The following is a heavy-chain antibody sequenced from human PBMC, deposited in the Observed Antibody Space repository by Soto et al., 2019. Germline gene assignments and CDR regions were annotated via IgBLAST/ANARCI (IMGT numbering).Heavy chain of an antibody. CDR1: GYSFTSYW. CDR3: ATHPRRYSYGYSSYYYYGMDV. Sequence: EVQLVQSGAEVKKPGESLRISCKGSGYSFTSYWISWVRQMPGKGLEWMGRIDPSDSYTNYSPSFQGHVTISADKSISTAYLQWSSLKASDNAMYYCATHPRRYSYGYSSYYYYGMDVWGQGTTVTVSS. D-gene: IGHD5-18*01. J-gene: IGHJ6*02. CDR2: IDPSDSYT. V-gene: IGHV5-10-1*03.